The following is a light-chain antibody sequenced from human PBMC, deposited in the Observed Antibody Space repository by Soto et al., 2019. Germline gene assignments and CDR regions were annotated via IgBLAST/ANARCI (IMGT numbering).Light chain of an antibody. Sequence: DIVMTQSPDSLAVSLGERATINCKSSQSGLYSSNNKNYLAWYQQKPGQPPKLLIYWASTRESGVPDRFSGSGSGTDFTLTISSLQAEDVAVYYCQQYYSGLWTLGQGTKVEIK. CDR1: QSGLYSSNNKNY. J-gene: IGKJ1*01. V-gene: IGKV4-1*01. CDR2: WAS. CDR3: QQYYSGLWT.